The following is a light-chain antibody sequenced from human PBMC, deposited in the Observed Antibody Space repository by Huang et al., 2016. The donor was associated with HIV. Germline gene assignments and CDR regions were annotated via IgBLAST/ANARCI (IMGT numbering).Light chain of an antibody. V-gene: IGKV1-33*01. CDR3: QQYDNLPPYT. CDR1: QDISNY. Sequence: DIQMTQSPSSLSASVGDRVTITCQAIQDISNYLNRYQQRPGKAPKLLIYDASNLETGVPSRFSGSGSGTDFTFTISSLQPEDIATYYCQQYDNLPPYTFGQGTKLEIK. J-gene: IGKJ2*01. CDR2: DAS.